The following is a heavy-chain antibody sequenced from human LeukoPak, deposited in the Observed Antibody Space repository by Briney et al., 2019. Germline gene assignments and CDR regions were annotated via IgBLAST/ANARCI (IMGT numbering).Heavy chain of an antibody. CDR2: ISSSSSYI. CDR3: ARDGALGSYYDSSGYRFDY. D-gene: IGHD3-22*01. CDR1: GFTFSSYS. Sequence: GGSLRLSCAASGFTFSSYSMNWVRQAPGKGLEWVSSISSSSSYIYYADSVKGRSTISRDNAKNSLYLQMNSLRAEDTAVYYCARDGALGSYYDSSGYRFDYWGQGTLVTVSS. J-gene: IGHJ4*02. V-gene: IGHV3-21*01.